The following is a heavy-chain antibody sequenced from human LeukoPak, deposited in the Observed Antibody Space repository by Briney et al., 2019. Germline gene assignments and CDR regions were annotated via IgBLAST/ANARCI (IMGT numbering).Heavy chain of an antibody. Sequence: GGSPRLSCTASGFTFGDYAMSWVRQAPGKGLKWVGFIRSKAYGGTTEYAASVKGRFTISRDNAKNSLYLQMNSLRAEDTAVYYCARDVYSSLHYYYYYMDVWGKGTTVTVSS. J-gene: IGHJ6*03. D-gene: IGHD6-6*01. CDR3: ARDVYSSLHYYYYYMDV. CDR2: IRSKAYGGTT. V-gene: IGHV3-49*04. CDR1: GFTFGDYA.